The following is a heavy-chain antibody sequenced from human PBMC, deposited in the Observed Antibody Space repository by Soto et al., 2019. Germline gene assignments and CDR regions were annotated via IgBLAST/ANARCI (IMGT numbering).Heavy chain of an antibody. V-gene: IGHV6-1*01. D-gene: IGHD6-19*01. CDR2: TYYRSKWYS. J-gene: IGHJ4*02. Sequence: SQTLSLTCAISGDSVSSTSTAWSWIRQSPSRGLEWLGRTYYRSKWYSDYAVSVKSRITINPDTSKNQFSLQPNSVTPEDTAVYYCARGSYYSGWVWGQGTLVTVLL. CDR3: ARGSYYSGWV. CDR1: GDSVSSTSTA.